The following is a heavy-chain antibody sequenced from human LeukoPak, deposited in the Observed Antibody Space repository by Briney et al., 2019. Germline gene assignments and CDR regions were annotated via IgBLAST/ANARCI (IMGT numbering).Heavy chain of an antibody. CDR1: GFTSDEYA. CDR3: TTLGEAAVRTDDSLHI. J-gene: IGHJ3*02. Sequence: GGSLRLSCEASGFTSDEYAMRWVRQAPGKGLEWVSGISWNSGSIGYADSVKGRFSISRDNAQNSLYLQMNSLRVEDMALYYCTTLGEAAVRTDDSLHIWGQGTMVIVSS. CDR2: ISWNSGSI. D-gene: IGHD3-10*01. V-gene: IGHV3-9*02.